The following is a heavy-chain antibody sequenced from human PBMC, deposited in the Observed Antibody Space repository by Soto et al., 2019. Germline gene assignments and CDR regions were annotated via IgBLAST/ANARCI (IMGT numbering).Heavy chain of an antibody. V-gene: IGHV4-39*02. CDR1: GGSISSSSYY. CDR2: IYYSGST. Sequence: SETLSLTCTVSGGSISSSSYYWGWIRQPPGKGLEWIGSIYYSGSTYYNPSLKSRVTISVDTSKNQFSLKLSSVTAADTAVYYCARDLMTTVTNFDYWGQGTLVTVSS. D-gene: IGHD4-17*01. CDR3: ARDLMTTVTNFDY. J-gene: IGHJ4*02.